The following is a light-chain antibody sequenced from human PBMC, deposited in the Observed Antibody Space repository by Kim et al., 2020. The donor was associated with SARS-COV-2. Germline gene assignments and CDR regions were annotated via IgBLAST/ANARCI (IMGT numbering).Light chain of an antibody. CDR3: QQYDSYPRT. V-gene: IGKV1D-16*01. CDR2: AAS. Sequence: DIQMTQSPSSLSASVGDTVTITCRASQGISSWLAWYQQKPEKAPKCLLYAASSLQSGVPSRFSGSGSGTEFTLTISSLQPEDFATYYCQQYDSYPRTFGPGTKMDIK. CDR1: QGISSW. J-gene: IGKJ3*01.